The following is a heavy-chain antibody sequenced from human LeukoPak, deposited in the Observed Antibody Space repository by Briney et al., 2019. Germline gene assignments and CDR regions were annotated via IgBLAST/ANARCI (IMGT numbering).Heavy chain of an antibody. Sequence: GGSLRLSCAASGFNVSSKYISWVRQAPGKGLEWVSVIYNGGSANYADSVKGRLTISRDNSKNTLYLQMNSLRAEDTATYYCAKDPSSSVGYYYYGMDVWGQGTTVTVSS. CDR3: AKDPSSSVGYYYYGMDV. V-gene: IGHV3-66*01. CDR1: GFNVSSKY. J-gene: IGHJ6*02. D-gene: IGHD6-13*01. CDR2: IYNGGSA.